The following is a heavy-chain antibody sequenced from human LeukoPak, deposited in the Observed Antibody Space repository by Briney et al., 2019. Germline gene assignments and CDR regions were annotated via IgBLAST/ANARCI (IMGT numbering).Heavy chain of an antibody. CDR3: ARDHMDSTWDEGSSWFDP. CDR1: GGSINSGGYY. D-gene: IGHD2-2*01. V-gene: IGHV4-31*03. J-gene: IGHJ5*02. CDR2: IYYSGST. Sequence: PSETLSLTCTVSGGSINSGGYYWNWIRQHPGKGLEWIGYIYYSGSTYYNPPLKGRVTISLDTSKNQFSLRLSSVTAADTAVYYCARDHMDSTWDEGSSWFDPWGQGTLVTVSS.